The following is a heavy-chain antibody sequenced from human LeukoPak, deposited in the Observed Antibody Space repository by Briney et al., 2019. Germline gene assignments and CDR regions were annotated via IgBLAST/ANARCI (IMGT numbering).Heavy chain of an antibody. J-gene: IGHJ4*02. V-gene: IGHV4-59*01. CDR2: IYYSGNT. Sequence: SETLSLTCTVPGGSISSYYWSWIRQPPGKGLEWIGFIYYSGNTNYNPSLKSRVTISVDTSKNQFSLKLSSVTAADTAVYYCARDTLDYFDYWGQGTLVTVSS. CDR1: GGSISSYY. CDR3: ARDTLDYFDY.